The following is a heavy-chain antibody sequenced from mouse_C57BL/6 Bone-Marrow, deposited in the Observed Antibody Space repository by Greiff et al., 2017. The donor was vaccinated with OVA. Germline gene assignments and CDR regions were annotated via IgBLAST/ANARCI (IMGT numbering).Heavy chain of an antibody. V-gene: IGHV5-4*01. J-gene: IGHJ3*01. CDR3: ARFLYDYDGAWFAY. D-gene: IGHD2-4*01. Sequence: DVQLVESGGGLVKPGGSLKLSCAASGFTFSSYAMSWVRQTPEKRLEWVATISDGGRYTYYPDNVKGRFTISRDNAKNNLYLQMSHLKSEDTAMYYCARFLYDYDGAWFAYWGQGTLVTVSA. CDR2: ISDGGRYT. CDR1: GFTFSSYA.